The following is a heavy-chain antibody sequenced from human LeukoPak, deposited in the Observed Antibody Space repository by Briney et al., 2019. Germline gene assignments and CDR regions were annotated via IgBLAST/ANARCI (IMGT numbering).Heavy chain of an antibody. CDR3: AKRFPYGGYADTIE. J-gene: IGHJ4*02. D-gene: IGHD5-12*01. V-gene: IGHV1-24*01. CDR1: GYTLTELS. Sequence: GASVKVSCKVSGYTLTELSMHWVRQAPGKGLEWMGGFDPEDGETIYAQKFQGRVTMTEDTSTDTAYMELSSLRSEDTAVYYCAKRFPYGGYADTIEWGQGTLVTVSS. CDR2: FDPEDGET.